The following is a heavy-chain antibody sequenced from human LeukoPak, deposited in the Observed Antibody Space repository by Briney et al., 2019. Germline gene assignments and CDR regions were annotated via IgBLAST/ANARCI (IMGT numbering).Heavy chain of an antibody. J-gene: IGHJ4*02. CDR2: IYTSGRT. Sequence: PSETLSLTCTVSGGSISSYYWSWIRQPAGKGLEWIGSIYTSGRTNYNPSLKSRVTMSVDTSKSQFALKLSSVTAADTAVYYCARDFSAGYSYWGQGTLVTVSS. CDR1: GGSISSYY. D-gene: IGHD5-18*01. CDR3: ARDFSAGYSY. V-gene: IGHV4-4*07.